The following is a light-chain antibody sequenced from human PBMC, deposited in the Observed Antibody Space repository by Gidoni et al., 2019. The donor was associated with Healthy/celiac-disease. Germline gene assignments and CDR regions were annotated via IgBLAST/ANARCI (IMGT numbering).Light chain of an antibody. J-gene: IGKJ4*01. CDR2: GAS. CDR1: QSVSSSY. CDR3: QQYGSSLLT. Sequence: EIVFTQSPGTLSLSPGERATLSCRASQSVSSSYLAWYQQKPGQAPRLLIYGASSRATGIPDRFRGSGSGTDFTLTISRLEPEDFAVYYCQQYGSSLLTFGGGTKVEIK. V-gene: IGKV3-20*01.